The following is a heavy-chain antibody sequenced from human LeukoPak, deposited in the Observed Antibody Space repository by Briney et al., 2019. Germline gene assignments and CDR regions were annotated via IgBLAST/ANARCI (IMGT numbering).Heavy chain of an antibody. V-gene: IGHV3-23*01. CDR2: ISGSGGST. CDR3: AKDSLLWELPPRMRGNY. D-gene: IGHD1-26*01. CDR1: GFTFSSYA. Sequence: GGSLRLSCAASGFTFSSYAMSWVRQAPGKGLEWVSAISGSGGSTYYADSVKGRFTISRDNSKNTLYLQMNSLRAEDTAVYYCAKDSLLWELPPRMRGNYWGQGILVTVSS. J-gene: IGHJ4*02.